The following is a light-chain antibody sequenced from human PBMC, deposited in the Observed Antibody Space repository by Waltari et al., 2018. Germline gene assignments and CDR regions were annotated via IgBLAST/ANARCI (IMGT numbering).Light chain of an antibody. CDR3: CSYAGSSTVV. J-gene: IGLJ2*01. Sequence: QSALTQPASVSGSPGQSITIPCTGTSSDVGTYNLVSWYQHHPGKAPKLMIYEVSKAPAGVSYRFSGSKSGNTASLTISGLQTDDEADYYCCSYAGSSTVVFGGGTKLTVL. CDR1: SSDVGTYNL. CDR2: EVS. V-gene: IGLV2-23*02.